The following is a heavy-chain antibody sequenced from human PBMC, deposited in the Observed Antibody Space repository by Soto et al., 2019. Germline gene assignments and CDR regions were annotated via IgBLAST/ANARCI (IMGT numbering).Heavy chain of an antibody. CDR1: GGSISSSNW. Sequence: QVQLQESGPGLVKPSGTLSLTCAVSGGSISSSNWWSWVRQPPGKGLEWIGEIYHSGSTNYNPSLQRGXTISVDKSKNQFSLKLSSVTAADPAGYYCARVSAAGTYFDYWGQGTLVTVSS. D-gene: IGHD6-13*01. CDR2: IYHSGST. CDR3: ARVSAAGTYFDY. V-gene: IGHV4-4*02. J-gene: IGHJ4*02.